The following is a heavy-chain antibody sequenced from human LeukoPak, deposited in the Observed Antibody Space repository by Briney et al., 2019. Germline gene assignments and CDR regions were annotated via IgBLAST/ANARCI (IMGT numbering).Heavy chain of an antibody. CDR3: ARQTVVTPDYYYYGMDV. CDR1: GGSISSYY. J-gene: IGHJ6*02. V-gene: IGHV4-4*07. CDR2: IYTSGST. Sequence: PSETLSLTCTVSGGSISSYYWSWIRQPAGKGLEWIGRIYTSGSTNYNPSLKSRVTMSVDTSKNQFSLKLSSVTAADTAVCYCARQTVVTPDYYYYGMDVWGQGTTVTVSS. D-gene: IGHD4-23*01.